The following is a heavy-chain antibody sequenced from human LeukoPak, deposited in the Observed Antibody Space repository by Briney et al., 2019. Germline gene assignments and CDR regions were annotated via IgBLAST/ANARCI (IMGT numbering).Heavy chain of an antibody. V-gene: IGHV1-69-2*01. Sequence: ATVKISCKVSGYTFTHYYMHGVQQAPGTRLEWMGLVAPEDCETICAEKFQGRGTITPHTSTDTAYMELSSLRSKHTAVYYCATRQRVGAIDYWGQGTLVTVSS. CDR1: GYTFTHYY. CDR3: ATRQRVGAIDY. CDR2: VAPEDCET. D-gene: IGHD1-26*01. J-gene: IGHJ4*02.